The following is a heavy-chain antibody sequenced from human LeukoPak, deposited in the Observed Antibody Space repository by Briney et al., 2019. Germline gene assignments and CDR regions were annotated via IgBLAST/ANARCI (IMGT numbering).Heavy chain of an antibody. Sequence: GGSLRLSCAASGFTFSSYAMSWVRQAPGKGLEWVSAISGSGGSTYYADSVKGRFTISRDNSKNTLYLQMNSLRAEDTAVYYCAKDRKIVATVYNWFDPWGQGTLVTVSS. CDR2: ISGSGGST. J-gene: IGHJ5*02. V-gene: IGHV3-23*01. CDR3: AKDRKIVATVYNWFDP. D-gene: IGHD5-12*01. CDR1: GFTFSSYA.